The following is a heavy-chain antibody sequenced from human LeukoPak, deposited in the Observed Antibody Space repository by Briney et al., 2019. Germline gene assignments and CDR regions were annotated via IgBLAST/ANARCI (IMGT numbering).Heavy chain of an antibody. CDR1: GGSISSYQ. V-gene: IGHV4-59*01. CDR3: ASGIVGATNWFDP. J-gene: IGHJ5*02. CDR2: IYYSGSA. D-gene: IGHD1-26*01. Sequence: SETLSLTCTVSGGSISSYQWSWIRQPPGKGLEWIGYIYYSGSANYNPSLKSRVTISVDTSKNQFSLKLSSVTAAETAVYYCASGIVGATNWFDPWGQGTLVTVSS.